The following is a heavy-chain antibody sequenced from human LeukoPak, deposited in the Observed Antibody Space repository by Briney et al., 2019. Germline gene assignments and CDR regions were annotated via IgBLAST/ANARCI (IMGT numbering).Heavy chain of an antibody. D-gene: IGHD3-22*01. CDR3: ARQRYYYDSSGPYFDY. Sequence: GGSLRLSCAASGFTFSSYEMNWVRQAPGKGLEWVSYISSSGSTKYYADSVKGRFTISRDNAKNSLYLQMNSLRAEDTAVYYCARQRYYYDSSGPYFDYWGQGTLVTVSS. CDR2: ISSSGSTK. CDR1: GFTFSSYE. J-gene: IGHJ4*02. V-gene: IGHV3-48*03.